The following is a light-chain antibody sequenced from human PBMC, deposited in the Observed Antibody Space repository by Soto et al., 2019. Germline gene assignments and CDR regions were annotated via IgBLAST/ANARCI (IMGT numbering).Light chain of an antibody. V-gene: IGLV2-23*02. CDR2: EVS. Sequence: QSALTQPASVSGSPGQSITISCTGTSSDVGSYNLVSWYQQHPGKAPKLMIYEVSKRPSGVSNRFSGSKSGNTASLTISGLQAEDEAYYYCCSYAGSFYVFGTGTKLTVL. J-gene: IGLJ1*01. CDR3: CSYAGSFYV. CDR1: SSDVGSYNL.